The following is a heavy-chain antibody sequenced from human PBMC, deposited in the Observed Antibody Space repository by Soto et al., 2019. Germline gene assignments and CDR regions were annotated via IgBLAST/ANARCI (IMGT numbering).Heavy chain of an antibody. V-gene: IGHV1-3*01. Sequence: ASVKVSCKASGYTFTSYAMHWVRQAPGQRLEWMGWINAGNGNTKYSQKFQGRVTITRDTSASTAYMELSSLRSEDTAVYYCARVMTRGWPDYYYGMDVWGQGTTVTVSS. D-gene: IGHD2-15*01. CDR3: ARVMTRGWPDYYYGMDV. CDR2: INAGNGNT. CDR1: GYTFTSYA. J-gene: IGHJ6*02.